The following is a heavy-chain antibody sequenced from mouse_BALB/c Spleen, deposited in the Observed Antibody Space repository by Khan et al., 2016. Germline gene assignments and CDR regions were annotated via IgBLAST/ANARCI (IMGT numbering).Heavy chain of an antibody. CDR1: GDSITSGY. CDR2: ISYSGST. CDR3: ARYGGLLRGFDY. J-gene: IGHJ2*01. D-gene: IGHD2-3*01. V-gene: IGHV3-8*02. Sequence: EMQLQESGPSLVKPSQTLSLTCSVTGDSITSGYWNWIRKFPGNKLEYMGYISYSGSTYYNPSLKSRISITRDTSKKQYYLQLNSVTAEDTATYXCARYGGLLRGFDYWGQGTTLTVSS.